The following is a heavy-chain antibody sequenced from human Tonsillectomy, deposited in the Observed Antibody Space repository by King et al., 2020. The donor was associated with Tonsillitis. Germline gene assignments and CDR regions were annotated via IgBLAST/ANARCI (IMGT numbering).Heavy chain of an antibody. D-gene: IGHD4-17*01. V-gene: IGHV4-59*01. CDR1: GGSISSYY. Sequence: QLQESGPGLVKPSETLSLTCSVSGGSISSYYWSWIRQPPGKGLEWIGYIFYSGNTNDNPSLKSRVTLSVDTSKNQFSLKLSSVTAADTAVYYCARDLYGANHFAYWGQGTLVTVPS. CDR2: IFYSGNT. CDR3: ARDLYGANHFAY. J-gene: IGHJ4*02.